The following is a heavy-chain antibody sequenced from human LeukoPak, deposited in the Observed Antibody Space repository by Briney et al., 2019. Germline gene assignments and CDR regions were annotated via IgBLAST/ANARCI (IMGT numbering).Heavy chain of an antibody. D-gene: IGHD1-26*01. J-gene: IGHJ4*02. CDR1: AYTFTGYY. CDR3: ARGGIVGAHEAFDY. V-gene: IGHV1-2*02. Sequence: ASVKVSCTASAYTFTGYYMHWVRQAPGQGLEWMGWINPNSGGTNYAQKFQGRVTMTRDTSISTAYMELSRLRSDDTAVYYCARGGIVGAHEAFDYWGQGTLVTVSS. CDR2: INPNSGGT.